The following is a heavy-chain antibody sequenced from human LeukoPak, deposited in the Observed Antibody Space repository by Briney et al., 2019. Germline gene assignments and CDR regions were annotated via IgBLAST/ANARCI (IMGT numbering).Heavy chain of an antibody. CDR3: ARAVTGSGRRKDY. CDR1: GFTFNDYW. CDR2: IKHDGSVK. D-gene: IGHD3-10*01. V-gene: IGHV3-7*01. J-gene: IGHJ4*02. Sequence: GGSLRLSCAASGFTFNDYWMTWVRQAPGKGLEWVANIKHDGSVKYYVDSVKGRFTISRDNAKNSLYLQMNSLRAEDTAVYYCARAVTGSGRRKDYWGQGTLVTVSS.